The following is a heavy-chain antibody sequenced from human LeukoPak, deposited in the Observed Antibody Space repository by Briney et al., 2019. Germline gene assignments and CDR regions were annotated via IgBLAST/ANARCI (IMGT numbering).Heavy chain of an antibody. D-gene: IGHD6-13*01. CDR3: ARGFGKAAADVFGGYTMDV. J-gene: IGHJ6*02. CDR1: GFTFSSYS. Sequence: GGSLRLSCAASGFTFSSYSMNWVRQAPGKGLDWVSLIYTGGSTYYADSVGGRFTISRDNSKNTLYLQMNSLRPEDTAIYYCARGFGKAAADVFGGYTMDVWGQGTTVTVSS. CDR2: IYTGGST. V-gene: IGHV3-66*02.